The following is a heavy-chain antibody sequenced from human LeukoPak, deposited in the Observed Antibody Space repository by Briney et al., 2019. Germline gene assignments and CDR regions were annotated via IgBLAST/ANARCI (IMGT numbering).Heavy chain of an antibody. CDR2: ISSSGSTI. D-gene: IGHD1-1*01. Sequence: SGGSLRLSCAASGFTFSDYYMSWIRQAPGKGLEWVSYISSSGSTIYYADSVKGRFTISRDNAKNSLYLQMNSLRAEDTAVYYCARSTGTGNYYYYGMDVWGQGTTVTVSS. CDR1: GFTFSDYY. CDR3: ARSTGTGNYYYYGMDV. J-gene: IGHJ6*02. V-gene: IGHV3-11*01.